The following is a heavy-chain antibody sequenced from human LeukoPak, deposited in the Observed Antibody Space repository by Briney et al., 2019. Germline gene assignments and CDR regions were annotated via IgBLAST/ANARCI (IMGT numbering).Heavy chain of an antibody. CDR1: GFTFSSYA. Sequence: GGSLRLSCAASGFTFSSYAMHWVRQAPGKGLEWVAVISYDGSNKYYADSVKGRFTISRDNSKNTLYLQMNSLRAEDTAVYYCAEASIADDAFDIWGQGTMVTVSS. CDR3: AEASIADDAFDI. CDR2: ISYDGSNK. V-gene: IGHV3-30-3*02. J-gene: IGHJ3*02. D-gene: IGHD6-6*01.